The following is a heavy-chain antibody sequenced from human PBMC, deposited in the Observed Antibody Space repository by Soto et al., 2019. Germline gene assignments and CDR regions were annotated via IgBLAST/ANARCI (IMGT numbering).Heavy chain of an antibody. J-gene: IGHJ5*02. CDR1: GVYISSGGYS. D-gene: IGHD2-2*01. CDR2: IYHSGST. CDR3: ARVPDR. V-gene: IGHV4-30-2*01. Sequence: SETLSLTCTVSGVYISSGGYSWSWIRQPPGKGLEWIGYIYHSGSTYYNPSLKSRVTISVDRSKNQFSLKLSSVTAADTAVYYCARVPDRWGQGTLVTV.